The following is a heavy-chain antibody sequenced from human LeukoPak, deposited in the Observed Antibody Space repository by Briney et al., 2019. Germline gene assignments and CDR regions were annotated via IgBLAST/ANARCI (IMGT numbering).Heavy chain of an antibody. J-gene: IGHJ4*02. CDR3: ARAGSGYSFDY. D-gene: IGHD3-22*01. V-gene: IGHV4-59*01. CDR1: GGSISSYY. CDR2: IYYSGST. Sequence: SETLSLTCTVSGGSISSYYWSWIRQPPGKGLEWIGYIYYSGSTNYNPSLKSRVTISVDTSKNQFSLKLSSVTAADTAVYYCARAGSGYSFDYWGQGTLVTVSS.